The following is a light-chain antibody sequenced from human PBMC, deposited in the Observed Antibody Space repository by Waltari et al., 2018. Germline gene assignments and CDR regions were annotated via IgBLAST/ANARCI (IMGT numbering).Light chain of an antibody. CDR2: GDN. CDR3: AGEDDSLNVPV. Sequence: QSVLTHPPSASGTPGQRVTISCYGSLSNIESNTVNWYRPIPVTAPKLLIYGDNHGPAGVTDRFAGCKSGTSAALGISGLQLADEADYYCAGEDDSLNVPVCGVGTKLTVL. J-gene: IGLJ3*02. V-gene: IGLV1-44*01. CDR1: LSNIESNT.